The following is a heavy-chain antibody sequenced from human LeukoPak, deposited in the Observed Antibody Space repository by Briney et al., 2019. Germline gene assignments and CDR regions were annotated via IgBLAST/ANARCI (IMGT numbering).Heavy chain of an antibody. CDR3: ARVRGYDSHYYYCGMDF. V-gene: IGHV1-18*01. D-gene: IGHD5-12*01. CDR1: GYTFTSYG. J-gene: IGHJ6*02. Sequence: ASVKVSCKASGYTFTSYGISWVRQAPGQGLEWMGWISAYNGNTNYAQKLQGRVTMTTDTSTSTAYMELRSLRSDDTAVYYCARVRGYDSHYYYCGMDFWGQGTTVTVSS. CDR2: ISAYNGNT.